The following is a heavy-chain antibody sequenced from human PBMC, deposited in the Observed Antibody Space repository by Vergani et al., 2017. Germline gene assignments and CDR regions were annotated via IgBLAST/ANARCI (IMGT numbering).Heavy chain of an antibody. CDR1: GFSFRNAW. CDR3: TTVGPGYCSGGSCYSA. V-gene: IGHV3-15*07. CDR2: IKSTFDRGTT. D-gene: IGHD2-15*01. J-gene: IGHJ5*02. Sequence: EVQLVESGGGIVKPGGSLRLSCVASGFSFRNAWMNWVRRTPGKGLEWVGRIKSTFDRGTTDYAAAVKGRFTISRDDSKNTLFLQMNGLKTEDIGVYYCTTVGPGYCSGGSCYSAWGQGTLVTVSS.